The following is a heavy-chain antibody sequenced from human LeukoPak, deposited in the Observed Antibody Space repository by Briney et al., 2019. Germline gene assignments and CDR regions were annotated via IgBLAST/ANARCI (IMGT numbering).Heavy chain of an antibody. J-gene: IGHJ4*02. D-gene: IGHD6-13*01. CDR1: GGTFSSYA. CDR3: ARVWQQPVIGGYFDY. Sequence: ASVKVSCKASGGTFSSYAISWVRQAPGQGLEWMGGIIPIFGTANYAQKFQGRVTITADESTSTAYMELSSLRSEDTAVYYCARVWQQPVIGGYFDYWGQGTLVTVSS. CDR2: IIPIFGTA. V-gene: IGHV1-69*01.